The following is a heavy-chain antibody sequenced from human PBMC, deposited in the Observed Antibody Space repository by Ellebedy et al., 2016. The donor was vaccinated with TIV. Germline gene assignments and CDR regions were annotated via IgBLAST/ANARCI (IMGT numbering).Heavy chain of an antibody. CDR1: GFTFGDYY. D-gene: IGHD2-15*01. CDR2: ISVSGTMI. V-gene: IGHV3-11*01. Sequence: PGGSLRLSCVASGFTFGDYYVAWIRQAPGKGLEWVSYISVSGTMIYYADSVKGRFTVSRDKAWNSLYLQMNSLRAEDTAVYYCARAMVVAGTLVPDYWGQGTLVTASS. CDR3: ARAMVVAGTLVPDY. J-gene: IGHJ4*02.